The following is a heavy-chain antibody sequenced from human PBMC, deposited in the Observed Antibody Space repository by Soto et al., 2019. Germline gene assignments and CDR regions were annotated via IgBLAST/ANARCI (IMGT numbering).Heavy chain of an antibody. CDR1: GAPITSTTYF. CDR2: IYYSGKT. V-gene: IGHV4-39*01. Sequence: PSETLSLTCTLSGAPITSTTYFWSWIRQPPGKGLEWDGSIYYSGKTHYNPSLKSRVNISVDWSKNQFSLQMPSVTAADTSVYYCAKNLPRTGRFHYWRQRNLVT. CDR3: AKNLPRTGRFHY. J-gene: IGHJ4*02.